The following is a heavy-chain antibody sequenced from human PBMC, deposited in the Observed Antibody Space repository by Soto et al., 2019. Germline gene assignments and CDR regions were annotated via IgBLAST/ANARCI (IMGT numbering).Heavy chain of an antibody. CDR2: IKQDGSEK. J-gene: IGHJ4*02. CDR3: ASGGSSLNFDS. D-gene: IGHD6-6*01. V-gene: IGHV3-7*01. Sequence: GGSLRLSCAASGFTFSSYWMSWVRQAPGKGLEWVANIKQDGSEKYYADSVKGRFTISRDNAKNTLYLQMNSLRAEDTAVYYCASGGSSLNFDSWGQGTLVTVSS. CDR1: GFTFSSYW.